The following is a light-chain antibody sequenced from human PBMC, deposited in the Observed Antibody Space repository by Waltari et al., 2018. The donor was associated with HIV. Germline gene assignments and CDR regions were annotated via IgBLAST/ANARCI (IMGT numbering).Light chain of an antibody. V-gene: IGLV2-8*01. CDR2: EVS. CDR1: STDLGGYNY. CDR3: SSYAGSNNWV. Sequence: QSALTQPPSSSGSPRQSVTISSPGTSTDLGGYNYVSWYQQHPGKAPKLMIYEVSKRPAGVPDRFSGSKSGNTASLTVSGLQAEDEADYYCSSYAGSNNWVFGGGTKLTVL. J-gene: IGLJ3*02.